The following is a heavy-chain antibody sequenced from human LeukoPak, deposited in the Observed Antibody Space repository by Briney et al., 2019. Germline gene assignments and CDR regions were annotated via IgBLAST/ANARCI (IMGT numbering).Heavy chain of an antibody. Sequence: GGSLRLSCAASEFSFSDYWMYWVRQAPGKGLVWVSRISSDGNNTLYADSVKGRFTISRDNAKNTLFLQMNSLRVEDTAVYYCARGRPAYHFDYWGQGTLVTVSS. V-gene: IGHV3-74*01. CDR2: ISSDGNNT. J-gene: IGHJ4*02. CDR3: ARGRPAYHFDY. CDR1: EFSFSDYW. D-gene: IGHD2-2*01.